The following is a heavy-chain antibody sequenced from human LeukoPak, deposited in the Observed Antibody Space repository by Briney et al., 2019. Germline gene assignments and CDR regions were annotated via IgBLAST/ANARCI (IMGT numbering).Heavy chain of an antibody. V-gene: IGHV4-59*01. Sequence: PSETLSLTCTVSGGSISSYYWSWIRQPPGKGLEWIGYIYYSGSTNYNPSLKSRVTISVDTSKNQFSLKLSSVTAADTAVYYCARCGSGPRHYYYYYMDVWDKGTTVTVSS. CDR2: IYYSGST. D-gene: IGHD6-19*01. J-gene: IGHJ6*03. CDR3: ARCGSGPRHYYYYYMDV. CDR1: GGSISSYY.